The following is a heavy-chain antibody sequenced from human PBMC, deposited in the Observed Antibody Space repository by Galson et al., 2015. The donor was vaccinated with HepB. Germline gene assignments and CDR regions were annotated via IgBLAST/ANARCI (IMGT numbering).Heavy chain of an antibody. CDR1: GFTFSSYW. J-gene: IGHJ6*02. V-gene: IGHV3-7*01. CDR3: AREPGYGDYPYYYYGMDV. CDR2: IKQDGSEK. D-gene: IGHD4-17*01. Sequence: SLRLSCAASGFTFSSYWMSWVRQAPGKGLEWVANIKQDGSEKYYVDSVKGRFTISRDNAKNPLYLQMNSLRAEDTAVYYCAREPGYGDYPYYYYGMDVWGQGTTVTVSS.